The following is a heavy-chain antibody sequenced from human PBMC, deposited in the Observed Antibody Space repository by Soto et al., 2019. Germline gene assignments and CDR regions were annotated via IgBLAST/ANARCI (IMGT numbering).Heavy chain of an antibody. CDR2: INAGNGNT. V-gene: IGHV1-3*01. CDR1: GYTFTSYD. Sequence: ASVKVSCKASGYTFTSYDMHWVRQAPGQRLEWMGWINAGNGNTKYSQKFQGRVTITRDTSASTAYMELSSLRSEDTAVYYCSRTGDSGYDIFDYWGQGTLVTVSS. J-gene: IGHJ4*02. D-gene: IGHD5-12*01. CDR3: SRTGDSGYDIFDY.